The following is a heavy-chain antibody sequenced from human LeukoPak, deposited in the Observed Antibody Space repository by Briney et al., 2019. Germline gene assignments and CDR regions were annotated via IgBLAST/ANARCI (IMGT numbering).Heavy chain of an antibody. V-gene: IGHV1-18*01. J-gene: IGHJ3*02. CDR1: GYTFTTYS. D-gene: IGHD2-2*01. CDR2: ISAHNGKT. CDR3: ARDRSSNRYCSSTSRYQDDAFDI. Sequence: APLKISSTASGYTFTTYSITWVRHAPGQGLEWMGWISAHNGKTNYAQKLQGRVTMTTDTSTSTAYMELRSLRSDDSAVYYCARDRSSNRYCSSTSRYQDDAFDIWGQGTMVTVSS.